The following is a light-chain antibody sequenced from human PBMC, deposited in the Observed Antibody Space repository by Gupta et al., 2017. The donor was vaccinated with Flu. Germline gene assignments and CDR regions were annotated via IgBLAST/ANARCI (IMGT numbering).Light chain of an antibody. V-gene: IGKV3-11*01. CDR2: DAS. Sequence: EIVFTQSPDTLSLSSGERATLSCRASQSVSSYLAWYQQKPGQAPRLLIYDASNRATGIPARFSGSGSGTDFTRTISSLEPEDFAVYYCQQRSNWPYSFGQGTKLEIK. CDR1: QSVSSY. CDR3: QQRSNWPYS. J-gene: IGKJ2*03.